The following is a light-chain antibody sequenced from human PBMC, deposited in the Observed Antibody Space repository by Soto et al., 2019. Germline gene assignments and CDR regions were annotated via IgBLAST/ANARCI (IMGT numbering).Light chain of an antibody. J-gene: IGKJ1*01. Sequence: DIVMTQSPATLSVSPGERAALSCRASQSVSSDLAWYQQKPGQVYRLLIYGASTRVTGIPARFSGSGSGTEFTLTISSLQSEDLAIYYCQQYNSWPPTFGQGTKVDIK. CDR2: GAS. V-gene: IGKV3-15*01. CDR3: QQYNSWPPT. CDR1: QSVSSD.